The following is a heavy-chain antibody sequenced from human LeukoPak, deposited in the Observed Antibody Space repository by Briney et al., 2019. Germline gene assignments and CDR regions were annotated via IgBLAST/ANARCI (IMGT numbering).Heavy chain of an antibody. CDR3: VKDPTPFYDFWSGYR. CDR1: GSTFIANT. V-gene: IGHV3-23*01. Sequence: GRCLRLSCAASGSTFIANTMTSASPDARGWRGWGSIIGGRDDRTNCPDSVKGRFTISRDNSNNILYLQRNSLRAEDTAVYYCVKDPTPFYDFWSGYRWGQGTLVTVSS. D-gene: IGHD3-3*01. CDR2: IGGRDDRT. J-gene: IGHJ4*02.